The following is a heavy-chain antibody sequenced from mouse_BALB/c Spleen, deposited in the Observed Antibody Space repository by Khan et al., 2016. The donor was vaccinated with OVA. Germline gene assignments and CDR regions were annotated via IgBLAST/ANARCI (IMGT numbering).Heavy chain of an antibody. D-gene: IGHD1-1*02. CDR1: GFTFSSYA. J-gene: IGHJ2*01. Sequence: EVELVESGGGLVKPGGSLKLSCTASGFTFSSYAMSWVRQSPEKRLEWVAEISSGCSYTYYPDTVTGRFTISRDHAKNTLYLEMSSLRSEDTAMYYCARASYNYGSSPWFFDYWGQGTTLTVSS. CDR3: ARASYNYGSSPWFFDY. CDR2: ISSGCSYT. V-gene: IGHV5-9-4*01.